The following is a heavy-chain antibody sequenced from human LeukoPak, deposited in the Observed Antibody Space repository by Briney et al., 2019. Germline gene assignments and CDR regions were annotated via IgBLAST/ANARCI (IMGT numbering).Heavy chain of an antibody. J-gene: IGHJ4*02. CDR1: GGSIRSGNYY. CDR2: IHTSGST. D-gene: IGHD2/OR15-2a*01. CDR3: ARTYCDSITCYRFDN. V-gene: IGHV4-61*02. Sequence: SQTLSLTCTVSGGSIRSGNYYWNWIRQPAGKGLKWIERIHTSGSTDYNPSLKSRVTISLDTSENQFSLELKSVTAADAAVYYCARTYCDSITCYRFDNWGQGILITVSS.